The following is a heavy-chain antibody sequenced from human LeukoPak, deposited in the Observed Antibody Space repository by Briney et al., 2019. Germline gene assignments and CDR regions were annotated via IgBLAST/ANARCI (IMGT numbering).Heavy chain of an antibody. J-gene: IGHJ4*02. CDR3: AKEWIQTFDY. CDR2: ISYDGSNK. CDR1: GFTFSSYA. D-gene: IGHD5-18*01. V-gene: IGHV3-30-3*01. Sequence: PGGSLRLSCAASGFTFSSYATHWVRQAPGKGLEWVAVISYDGSNKYYADSVKGRFTISRDNSKNTLYLQMNSLRAEDTAVYYCAKEWIQTFDYWGQGTLVTVSS.